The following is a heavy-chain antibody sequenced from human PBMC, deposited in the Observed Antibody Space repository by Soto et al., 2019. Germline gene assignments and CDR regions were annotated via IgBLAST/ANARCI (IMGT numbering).Heavy chain of an antibody. J-gene: IGHJ5*02. CDR2: ISYDGSNK. V-gene: IGHV3-30*18. CDR3: AKDRRIAARRGGWVDP. CDR1: GFTFSSYG. Sequence: QVQLVESGGGVVQPGRSLRLACEASGFTFSSYGMHWVRQDPGKGLEWVAVISYDGSNKYYADYVKGRFTISRENSKNTLYLQMNSLRSEDTAVYYCAKDRRIAARRGGWVDPWGQGTLDTVSS. D-gene: IGHD6-6*01.